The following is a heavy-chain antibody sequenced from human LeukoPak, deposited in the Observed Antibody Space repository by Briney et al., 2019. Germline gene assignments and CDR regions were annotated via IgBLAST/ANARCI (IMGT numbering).Heavy chain of an antibody. CDR2: IYPAGSHT. CDR1: SYNFPNYR. D-gene: IGHD1-26*01. V-gene: IGHV5-51*01. Sequence: GESLKISCKASSYNFPNYRIGWVRQMPGKGLEWMGIIYPAGSHTIYSPSFQGQVTISADKSISTAYLQWSSLKASDTAMYYCARGGSGSSRRAFSGWGQGTLVTVSS. J-gene: IGHJ4*02. CDR3: ARGGSGSSRRAFSG.